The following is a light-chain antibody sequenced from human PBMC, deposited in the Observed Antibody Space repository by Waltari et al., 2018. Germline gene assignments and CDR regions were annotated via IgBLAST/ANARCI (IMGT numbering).Light chain of an antibody. CDR2: RND. CDR3: ATWDDRMNGHWV. Sequence: QSVLTQSPSASGTPGQRVTISCSGSSSNIGDNVVNWYQQLPGKAPKLLIYRNDHRPSGVPDRFSASKSGTSASLAISGLQSEDEADYYYATWDDRMNGHWVFGGGTKVTVL. J-gene: IGLJ3*02. CDR1: SSNIGDNV. V-gene: IGLV1-44*01.